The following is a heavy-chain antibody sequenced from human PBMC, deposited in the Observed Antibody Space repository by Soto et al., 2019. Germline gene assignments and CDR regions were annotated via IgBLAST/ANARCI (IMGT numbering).Heavy chain of an antibody. J-gene: IGHJ4*02. CDR1: GYTFTSYA. Sequence: QVQLVQSGAEEKKPGASVKASCKDSGYTFTSYAMHWVRQAPGQRLEWMGSINAGNGNTKYSQKFQGRVTITRDTSASTAYMELSSLRSEDTAVYYCARSSGYYSIDDYWGQGTLVTVAS. CDR2: INAGNGNT. V-gene: IGHV1-3*05. CDR3: ARSSGYYSIDDY. D-gene: IGHD3-22*01.